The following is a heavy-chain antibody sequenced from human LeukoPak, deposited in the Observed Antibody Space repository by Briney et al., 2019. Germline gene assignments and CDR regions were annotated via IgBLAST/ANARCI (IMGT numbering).Heavy chain of an antibody. J-gene: IGHJ4*02. D-gene: IGHD4-17*01. Sequence: GRSLRLSCAASGFTFSSCAMHWVRQAPGKGLEWVAVISYDGSNKYYADSVKGRFTISRDNSKNTLYLQMNSLRAEDTAVYYCAREAYGDLDYWGQGTLVTVSS. CDR1: GFTFSSCA. CDR2: ISYDGSNK. CDR3: AREAYGDLDY. V-gene: IGHV3-30-3*01.